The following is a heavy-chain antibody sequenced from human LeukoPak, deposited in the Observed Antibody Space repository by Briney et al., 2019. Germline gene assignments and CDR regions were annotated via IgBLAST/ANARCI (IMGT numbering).Heavy chain of an antibody. D-gene: IGHD5-18*01. CDR2: VYNSGST. V-gene: IGHV4-59*01. CDR1: GGSISSYY. CDR3: ARGSAAMIIWLDY. Sequence: SETLSLTCTVSGGSISSYYWSWIRQPPGKGLEWIGYVYNSGSTNYNPSLKSRVTTSVDTSKNQFSLKLSSVTAADTAMYYCARGSAAMIIWLDYWGQGTLVTVSS. J-gene: IGHJ4*02.